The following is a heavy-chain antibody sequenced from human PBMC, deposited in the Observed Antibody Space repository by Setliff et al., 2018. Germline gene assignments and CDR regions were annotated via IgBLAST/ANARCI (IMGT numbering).Heavy chain of an antibody. Sequence: GGSLRLSCAASGFTFSTYAMDWLRQAPGKGLEWVSYISSSSGLIYYADSVKGRFTISRDEAKNSLYLQMNSLRTEDTAVYYCARSAVAVPGQFYFDNWGQGTQVTVSS. D-gene: IGHD6-19*01. CDR1: GFTFSTYA. J-gene: IGHJ4*02. CDR3: ARSAVAVPGQFYFDN. V-gene: IGHV3-48*01. CDR2: ISSSSGLI.